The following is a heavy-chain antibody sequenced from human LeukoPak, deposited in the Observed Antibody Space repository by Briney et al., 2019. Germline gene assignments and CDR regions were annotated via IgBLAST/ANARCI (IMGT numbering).Heavy chain of an antibody. Sequence: KPSETLSLTCTVSGGSISSSSYYWGWIRQPPGKGLEWIGSIYYSGSTYYNPSLKSRVTISVDTSKNQFSLKLSSVTAADTAVYYCARGTPQWLVSVWFDPWGQGTLVTVSS. V-gene: IGHV4-39*07. CDR2: IYYSGST. CDR1: GGSISSSSYY. CDR3: ARGTPQWLVSVWFDP. D-gene: IGHD6-19*01. J-gene: IGHJ5*02.